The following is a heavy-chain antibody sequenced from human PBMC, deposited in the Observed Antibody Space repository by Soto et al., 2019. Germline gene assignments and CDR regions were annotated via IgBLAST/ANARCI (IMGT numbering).Heavy chain of an antibody. CDR1: GGSISSSSYY. CDR3: VSQRTTVPTQAYFDY. D-gene: IGHD4-17*01. CDR2: IYYSGRS. V-gene: IGHV4-39*01. J-gene: IGHJ4*02. Sequence: PSETLSLTCTVSGGSISSSSYYWGWIRQPPGKGLEWIGSIYYSGRSYSKPSVKSRVTISVDTSKNRFSLSLSSVTASDTAVYFCVSQRTTVPTQAYFDYWGPGALVTVSS.